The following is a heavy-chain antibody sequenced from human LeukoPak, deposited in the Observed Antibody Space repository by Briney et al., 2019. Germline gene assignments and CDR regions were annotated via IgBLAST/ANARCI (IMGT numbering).Heavy chain of an antibody. J-gene: IGHJ4*02. CDR2: IYSGGST. V-gene: IGHV3-66*01. CDR1: GFTVSRNY. CDR3: ARDSGISGCFDS. D-gene: IGHD6-19*01. Sequence: PGGSLRLSCAASGFTVSRNYMNWVRQAPVKGLEWVSIIYSGGSTYYADSVKGRFTISRDNSENTLYLQMNSLRAEDTAVYYCARDSGISGCFDSWGQGTLVTVSS.